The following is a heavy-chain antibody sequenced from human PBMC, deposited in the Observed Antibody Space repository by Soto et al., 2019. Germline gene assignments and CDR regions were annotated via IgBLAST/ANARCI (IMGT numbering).Heavy chain of an antibody. J-gene: IGHJ3*02. V-gene: IGHV3-33*01. CDR2: IWYDGSNK. Sequence: PGGSLRLSCAASGFTFSSYGMHWVRQAPGKGLEWVAVIWYDGSNKYYADSVKGRLTISRDNSKNTLYLQMNSLRAEDTAVYYCARDDARRTDAFDIWGQGTMVTVSS. D-gene: IGHD6-6*01. CDR1: GFTFSSYG. CDR3: ARDDARRTDAFDI.